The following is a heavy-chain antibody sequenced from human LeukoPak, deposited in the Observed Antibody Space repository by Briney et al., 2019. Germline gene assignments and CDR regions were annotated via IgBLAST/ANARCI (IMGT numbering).Heavy chain of an antibody. V-gene: IGHV3-20*04. CDR3: ARGYCSGGSCYGATRFGMDV. D-gene: IGHD2-15*01. CDR1: GFTFDDYG. J-gene: IGHJ6*02. Sequence: PGGSLRLSCAASGFTFDDYGMSWVCQAPGKGLEWVSGINWNGGSTGYADSVKGRFTISRDNAKNSLYLQMNSLRAEDTALYYCARGYCSGGSCYGATRFGMDVWGQGTTVTVSS. CDR2: INWNGGST.